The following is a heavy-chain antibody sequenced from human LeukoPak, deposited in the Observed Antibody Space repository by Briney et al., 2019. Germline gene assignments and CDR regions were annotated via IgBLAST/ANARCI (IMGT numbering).Heavy chain of an antibody. CDR1: GFTFDDYA. V-gene: IGHV3-9*01. J-gene: IGHJ4*02. D-gene: IGHD3-10*01. CDR3: AKDFNDGLHYGYFDY. CDR2: ISWNSGSI. Sequence: GGSLRLSCAASGFTFDDYAMHWVRQAPGKGLEWVSGISWNSGSIGYADSVKGRFTISRDNAKNSLYLQMNSLRAEDTALYYCAKDFNDGLHYGYFDYWGQGTLVTVSS.